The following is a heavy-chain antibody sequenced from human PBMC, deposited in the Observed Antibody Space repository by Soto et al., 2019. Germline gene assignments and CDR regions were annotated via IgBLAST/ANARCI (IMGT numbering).Heavy chain of an antibody. Sequence: QVQLVQSGAEVKRPGSSVKVSCKASGDTFTFYSINWVRQAPGLGLEWMGRINPILSMSNYAQRFQGRVTMPADKSTSNAYMELSSPRSEDTAIYYCASSYGSGYRAFDSWGQGALVTVSS. D-gene: IGHD3-10*01. CDR1: GDTFTFYS. V-gene: IGHV1-69*02. CDR3: ASSYGSGYRAFDS. J-gene: IGHJ4*02. CDR2: INPILSMS.